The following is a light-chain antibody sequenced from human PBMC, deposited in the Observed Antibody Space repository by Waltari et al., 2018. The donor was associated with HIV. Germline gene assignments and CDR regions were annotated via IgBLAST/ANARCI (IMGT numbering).Light chain of an antibody. CDR3: CTYAAKYVL. V-gene: IGLV2-11*01. Sequence: QSALTQPRSVSGSPGQSVTISCTRTGSDVGNFNFVSWYQHPPAKAPKLLIYDVTKRPSGVPDRFSGSKSGDTASLTISGLQAEDEADYYCCTYAAKYVLFGGGTNLTVL. CDR2: DVT. CDR1: GSDVGNFNF. J-gene: IGLJ2*01.